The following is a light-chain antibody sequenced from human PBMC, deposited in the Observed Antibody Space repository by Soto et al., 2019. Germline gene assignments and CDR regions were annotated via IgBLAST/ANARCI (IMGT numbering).Light chain of an antibody. CDR1: SSDVGTYNL. CDR2: EGT. J-gene: IGLJ2*01. V-gene: IGLV2-23*03. Sequence: QSVLTQPASVSGSPGQSITISCARTSSDVGTYNLVYWYQQHPGKAPKLMIYEGTKRPSGVSNRFSGSKSGNTASLTISGLQAEDEANYYCCSYARSSTFIFGGGTKLTVL. CDR3: CSYARSSTFI.